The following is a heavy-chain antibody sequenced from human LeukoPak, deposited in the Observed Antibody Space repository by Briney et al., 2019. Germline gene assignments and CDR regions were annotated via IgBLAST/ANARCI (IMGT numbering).Heavy chain of an antibody. Sequence: GGSLRLSCAASGFTFSSYGMHWVRQAPGKGLEWVAVISYDGSNKYYADSVKGRFTISRDNSRNTLYLQMNSLRAEDTAVYYCARGRGYYATFDYWGQGTLVTVSS. CDR1: GFTFSSYG. CDR2: ISYDGSNK. D-gene: IGHD3-3*01. CDR3: ARGRGYYATFDY. V-gene: IGHV3-30*03. J-gene: IGHJ4*02.